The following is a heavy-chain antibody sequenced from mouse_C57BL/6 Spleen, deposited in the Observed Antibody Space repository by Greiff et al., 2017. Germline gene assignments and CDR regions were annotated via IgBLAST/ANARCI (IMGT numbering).Heavy chain of an antibody. J-gene: IGHJ2*01. Sequence: QVPLQQSGPELVKPGASVKISCKASGYTFTDYYITWVKQRPGQGLEWIGWIYPGSGNTKYNGKFKGTAKFTVDTSSSTAYMPLSSLTSEDSAVYFCARAEAITTVVGDYWGQGTTLTGSS. D-gene: IGHD1-1*01. CDR2: IYPGSGNT. CDR1: GYTFTDYY. V-gene: IGHV1-84*01. CDR3: ARAEAITTVVGDY.